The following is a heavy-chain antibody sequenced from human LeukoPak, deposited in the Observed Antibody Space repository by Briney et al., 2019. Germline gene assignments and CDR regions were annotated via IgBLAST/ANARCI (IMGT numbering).Heavy chain of an antibody. CDR1: GFTFDDYA. J-gene: IGHJ4*02. D-gene: IGHD2-21*02. CDR3: AKSVAARGDSY. Sequence: GGSLRLSCAASGFTFDDYAMHWVRQAPGKGLEWVSGISWNSGSIGYADSVKGRFTISRDNSKNTLYLQMNSLRAEDTAVYYCAKSVAARGDSYWGQGTLVTVSS. V-gene: IGHV3-9*01. CDR2: ISWNSGSI.